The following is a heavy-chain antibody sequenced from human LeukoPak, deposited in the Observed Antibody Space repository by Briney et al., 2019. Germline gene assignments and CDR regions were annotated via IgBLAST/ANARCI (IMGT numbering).Heavy chain of an antibody. CDR1: GVSITSHF. CDR3: ARGPSGYHNT. Sequence: PSETLSLTCTVSGVSITSHFWSWIRQPPGKGLEWIAYVHYTGSTNYNPSLKSRVTISMDTSKNQFSLRLRSVTAADTAMYYCARGPSGYHNTGGQGTMVTVSS. J-gene: IGHJ3*01. D-gene: IGHD5-12*01. V-gene: IGHV4-59*11. CDR2: VHYTGST.